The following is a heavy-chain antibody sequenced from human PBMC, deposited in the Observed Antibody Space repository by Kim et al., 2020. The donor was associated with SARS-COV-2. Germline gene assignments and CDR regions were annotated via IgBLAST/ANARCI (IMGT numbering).Heavy chain of an antibody. Sequence: SETLSLTCTVSGGSISSSSYYWGWIRQPPGKGLEWIGSIYYSGSTYYNPSLKSRVTISVDTSKNQFSLKLSSVTAADTAVYYCARNYDSSFDDAFDIWGQGTMVTVSS. V-gene: IGHV4-39*01. J-gene: IGHJ3*02. CDR3: ARNYDSSFDDAFDI. D-gene: IGHD3-22*01. CDR2: IYYSGST. CDR1: GGSISSSSYY.